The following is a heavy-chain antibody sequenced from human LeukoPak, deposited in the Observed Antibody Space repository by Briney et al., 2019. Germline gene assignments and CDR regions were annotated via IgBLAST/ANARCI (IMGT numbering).Heavy chain of an antibody. CDR3: ARAGPFEI. J-gene: IGHJ3*02. V-gene: IGHV3-48*03. CDR1: GFTFSSYE. CDR2: ISSSGSTF. Sequence: GGTLRLSCAASGFTFSSYEMNWVRQAPGKGLERVSYISSSGSTFYYADSVKGRFTISRDNAKNSVYLQMNSLRAEDTAVYYCARAGPFEIWGQGTMVSVSS.